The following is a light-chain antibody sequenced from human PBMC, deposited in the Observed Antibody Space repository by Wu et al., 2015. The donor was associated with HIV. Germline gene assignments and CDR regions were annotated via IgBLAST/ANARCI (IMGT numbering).Light chain of an antibody. Sequence: EIVLTQSPGTLSLSPGERATLSCRASQSVSSYLAWYQQKPGQAPRLLIYDASSRATGIPDRFSGSGSGTDFTLTISRPEPEDSAVYYCQQYGSSPYTFGQGTKLEIK. V-gene: IGKV3-20*01. CDR1: QSVSSY. CDR2: DAS. J-gene: IGKJ2*01. CDR3: QQYGSSPYT.